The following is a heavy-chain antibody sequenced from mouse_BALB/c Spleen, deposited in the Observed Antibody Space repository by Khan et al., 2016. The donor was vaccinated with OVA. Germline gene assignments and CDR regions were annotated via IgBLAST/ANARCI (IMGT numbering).Heavy chain of an antibody. CDR2: IDPENGNT. J-gene: IGHJ2*01. CDR1: GFNIKDYY. V-gene: IGHV14-1*02. D-gene: IGHD6-1*01. Sequence: VQLKESGTELVRPGASVRLSCTASGFNIKDYYIHWVKQRPDQGLEWIGWIDPENGNTGYDPKFQGKASITADTSSDTAYLQPSSLTSDETAVYYSPRSSLRYFDYWSRGTTLTVSS. CDR3: PRSSLRYFDY.